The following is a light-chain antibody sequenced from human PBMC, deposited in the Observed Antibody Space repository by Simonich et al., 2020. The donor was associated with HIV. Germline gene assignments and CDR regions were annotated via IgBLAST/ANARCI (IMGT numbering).Light chain of an antibody. CDR2: EDI. V-gene: IGLV3-10*01. J-gene: IGLJ2*01. Sequence: SYELTQPPSVSVSPGQTARITCSGVALPKEYAYWYQQKSGQAPVLVIYEDIKLPSGIPERFSGSSSGTMATLTISGAQVEDEADYYCYSTDSSGNHRVFGGGTKLTVL. CDR1: ALPKEY. CDR3: YSTDSSGNHRV.